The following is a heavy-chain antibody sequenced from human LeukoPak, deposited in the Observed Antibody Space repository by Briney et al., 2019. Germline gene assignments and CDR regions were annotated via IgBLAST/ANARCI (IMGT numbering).Heavy chain of an antibody. CDR1: GLNFSNYG. CDR2: IRNDESDK. V-gene: IGHV3-30*02. D-gene: IGHD3/OR15-3a*01. J-gene: IGHJ1*01. Sequence: GGSLRLSCAASGLNFSNYGMDWVRQAQGKGLVWVAFIRNDESDKYYADSVKGRFTISRDNSKDTLYLQMSSLRVEDTAVYYCTKGLSVMVFGVAPPHQWGQGTRVTVSS. CDR3: TKGLSVMVFGVAPPHQ.